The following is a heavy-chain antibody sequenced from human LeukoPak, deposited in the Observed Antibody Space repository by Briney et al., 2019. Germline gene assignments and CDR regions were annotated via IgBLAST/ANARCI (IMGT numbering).Heavy chain of an antibody. D-gene: IGHD3-22*01. V-gene: IGHV3-7*04. CDR1: GFTFSSYW. CDR2: IKKDGSEK. CDR3: ARDVVVVPLY. J-gene: IGHJ4*02. Sequence: GGSLRLSCAASGFTFSSYWMSWVRQAPGKGLEWVANIKKDGSEKNYVDSAKGRFTISRDSAKNSLYLQMNSLRAEDTAVYYCARDVVVVPLYWGRGTLVTVSS.